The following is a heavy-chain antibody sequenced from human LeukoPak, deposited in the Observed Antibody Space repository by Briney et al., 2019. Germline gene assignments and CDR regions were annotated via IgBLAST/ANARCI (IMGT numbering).Heavy chain of an antibody. CDR3: AKVNAQYQLLWGACDY. Sequence: GGSLRLSCAASGFTFSSYGMHWVRQAPGKGLEWVAVIWYDGSNKYYADSVKGRFTISRDNSKNTLYLQMNSLRAEDTAVCYCAKVNAQYQLLWGACDYWGQGTLVTVSS. CDR1: GFTFSSYG. J-gene: IGHJ4*02. D-gene: IGHD2-2*01. CDR2: IWYDGSNK. V-gene: IGHV3-33*06.